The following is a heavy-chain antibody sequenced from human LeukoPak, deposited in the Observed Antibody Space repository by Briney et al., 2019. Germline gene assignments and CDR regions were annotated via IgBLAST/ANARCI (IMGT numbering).Heavy chain of an antibody. CDR1: GGSISGSSYY. D-gene: IGHD2-15*01. J-gene: IGHJ4*02. V-gene: IGHV4-39*07. Sequence: SETLSLTCTVSGGSISGSSYYWGWIRQPPGKGLEWIGSIYYSGSTYYNPSLKSRVTISVDTSKNQFSLKLNSVTAADTAVYYCARSKGNYCSGGTCPGRLFDCWGQGTLVTVSS. CDR3: ARSKGNYCSGGTCPGRLFDC. CDR2: IYYSGST.